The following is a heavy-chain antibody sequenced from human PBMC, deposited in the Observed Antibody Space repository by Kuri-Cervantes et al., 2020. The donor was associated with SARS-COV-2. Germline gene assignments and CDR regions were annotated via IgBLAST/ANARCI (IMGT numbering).Heavy chain of an antibody. J-gene: IGHJ4*02. Sequence: SETLSLTCAVYGGSFSGYYWSWIRQPPGKGLEWIGEINHSGSTYYNPSLKSRVTISVDTSKNQFSLKLSSVTAADTAVYYCASRSASLTELYYFDYWGQGTLVTVSS. CDR1: GGSFSGYY. V-gene: IGHV4-34*01. CDR2: INHSGST. D-gene: IGHD1-20*01. CDR3: ASRSASLTELYYFDY.